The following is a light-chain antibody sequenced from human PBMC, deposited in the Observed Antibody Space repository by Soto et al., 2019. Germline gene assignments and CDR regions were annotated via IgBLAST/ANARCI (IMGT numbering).Light chain of an antibody. V-gene: IGLV1-47*02. Sequence: SVLTQPPSASETPGQRVTISCSGSSSNIGSNYVYWYQQLPGTAPKLLIYSNDQRPSGVPDRFSGSKSGTSASLAISGLRSEDEADYYCAAWDDSLSGWVFGGGTKVTVL. J-gene: IGLJ3*02. CDR2: SND. CDR3: AAWDDSLSGWV. CDR1: SSNIGSNY.